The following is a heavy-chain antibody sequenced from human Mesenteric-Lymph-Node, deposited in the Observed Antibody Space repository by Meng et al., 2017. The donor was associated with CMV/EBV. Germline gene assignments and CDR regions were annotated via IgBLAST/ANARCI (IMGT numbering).Heavy chain of an antibody. Sequence: YPISCVRQVPGQGLEWMGGIITIFGAPNYAQEFQGRVTITADESTSTAYMALSSLRSDDTAVYYCARGCVEMATMVALGKGDAPDYWGQGTLVTVSS. CDR1: YP. CDR2: IITIFGAP. V-gene: IGHV1-69*01. D-gene: IGHD5-24*01. J-gene: IGHJ4*02. CDR3: ARGCVEMATMVALGKGDAPDY.